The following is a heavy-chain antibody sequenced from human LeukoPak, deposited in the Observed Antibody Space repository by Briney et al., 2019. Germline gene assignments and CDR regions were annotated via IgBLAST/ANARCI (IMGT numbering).Heavy chain of an antibody. J-gene: IGHJ6*04. CDR2: ISDSGGST. CDR1: GFTFSNYA. D-gene: IGHD3-10*02. Sequence: PGGSLRLSSAPSGFTFSNYAMSWVRQAPGKGLEWVSIISDSGGSTIYADSVKGRFTISRDNAKNSLYLQMNSLRAEDTAVYYCAELGITMIGGVWGKGTTVTISS. V-gene: IGHV3-23*01. CDR3: AELGITMIGGV.